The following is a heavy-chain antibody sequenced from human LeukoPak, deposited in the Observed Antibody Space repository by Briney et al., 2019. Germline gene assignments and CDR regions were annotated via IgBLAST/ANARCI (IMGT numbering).Heavy chain of an antibody. CDR2: IYTSGST. Sequence: SETLSLTCSVSGGSFDSKYWSWIRQPAGKGLEWIGRIYTSGSTNYNPSLKSRVTMSVDTSKNLFSLKLSSVTAADTAVYYCARAWNYGPFDYWGQGTLVTVSS. J-gene: IGHJ4*02. CDR3: ARAWNYGPFDY. CDR1: GGSFDSKY. V-gene: IGHV4-4*07. D-gene: IGHD1-7*01.